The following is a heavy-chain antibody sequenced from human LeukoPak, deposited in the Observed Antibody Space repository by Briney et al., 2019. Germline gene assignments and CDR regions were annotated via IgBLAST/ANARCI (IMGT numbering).Heavy chain of an antibody. Sequence: PGGSLRLSCAASGFTFSDYYMSWIRQAPGKGLEWVSYISSSGSTIYYADSVKGRFTISRDNAKNSLYLQMNSLRAEDTAVYYCARATNITMVRGLYWYFDLWGRGTLVTVSS. V-gene: IGHV3-11*04. J-gene: IGHJ2*01. CDR2: ISSSGSTI. D-gene: IGHD3-10*01. CDR3: ARATNITMVRGLYWYFDL. CDR1: GFTFSDYY.